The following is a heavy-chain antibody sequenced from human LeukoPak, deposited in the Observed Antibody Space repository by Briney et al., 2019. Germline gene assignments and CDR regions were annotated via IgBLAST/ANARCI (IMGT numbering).Heavy chain of an antibody. CDR1: GDSVSSGSYF. D-gene: IGHD6-13*01. J-gene: IGHJ4*02. CDR2: IYYSGST. Sequence: PSETLSLTCTVSGDSVSSGSYFWSWIRQPPGKGLEWIGYIYYSGSTGYNPSLKSRVTLSLDTSKNQFSLKLNSVTAADTAVYYCAAPSSSWYYYFDYWGQGTLVTVSS. CDR3: AAPSSSWYYYFDY. V-gene: IGHV4-61*01.